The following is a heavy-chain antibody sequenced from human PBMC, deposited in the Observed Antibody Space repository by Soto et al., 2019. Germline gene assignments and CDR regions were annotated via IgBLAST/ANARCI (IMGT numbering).Heavy chain of an antibody. CDR3: AKGYMTTVTFDY. J-gene: IGHJ4*02. CDR1: GFTFNTYA. D-gene: IGHD4-17*01. V-gene: IGHV3-23*01. Sequence: SGGSLRLSCTASGFTFNTYAVSWVRQAPGKGLEWVSAISAGGGSTYYADSVKGRFTISRDNSKNTLYLQMNSLRAEDTAVYYCAKGYMTTVTFDYWGQGTLVTVSS. CDR2: ISAGGGST.